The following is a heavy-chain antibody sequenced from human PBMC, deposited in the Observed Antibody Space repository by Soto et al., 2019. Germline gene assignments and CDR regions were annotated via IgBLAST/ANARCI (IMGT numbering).Heavy chain of an antibody. CDR3: ARGVGSGTYYNQYNWFDP. Sequence: ASVKVSCKASGYTFTNYGISWVRQAPGQGLYLMGWFNTYNGNTNHAQKLQGRVTMTTDTSTSTAYMELRSLRSDDTAVYYCARGVGSGTYYNQYNWFDPWGQGTLVTVSS. D-gene: IGHD3-10*01. CDR2: FNTYNGNT. CDR1: GYTFTNYG. V-gene: IGHV1-18*01. J-gene: IGHJ5*02.